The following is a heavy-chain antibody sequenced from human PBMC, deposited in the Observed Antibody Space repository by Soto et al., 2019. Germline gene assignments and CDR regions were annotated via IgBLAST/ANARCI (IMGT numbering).Heavy chain of an antibody. V-gene: IGHV5-51*01. D-gene: IGHD3-3*01. CDR3: ARTYYDFWSGQHYYYYGMDV. Sequence: GESLKISCKGSGYSFTSYWIGWVLQMPGKGLEWMGIIYPGDSDTRYSPSFQGQVTISADKSISTAYLQWSSLKASDTAMYYCARTYYDFWSGQHYYYYGMDVWGQGTTVTVSS. CDR1: GYSFTSYW. J-gene: IGHJ6*02. CDR2: IYPGDSDT.